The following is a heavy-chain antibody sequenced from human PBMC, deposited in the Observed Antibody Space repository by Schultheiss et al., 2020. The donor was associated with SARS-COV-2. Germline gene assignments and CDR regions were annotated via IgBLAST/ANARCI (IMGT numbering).Heavy chain of an antibody. CDR1: GGSISSGGYY. CDR2: IYYSGST. J-gene: IGHJ6*02. Sequence: SETLSLTCTVSGGSISSGGYYWSWIRQHPGKGLEWIGYIYYSGSTYYNPSLKSRVTISVDTSKNQFSLKLSSVTAADTAVYYCARGTHYYDSSGYYSRVCYYGMDVWGQGTTVTVSS. V-gene: IGHV4-31*03. CDR3: ARGTHYYDSSGYYSRVCYYGMDV. D-gene: IGHD3-22*01.